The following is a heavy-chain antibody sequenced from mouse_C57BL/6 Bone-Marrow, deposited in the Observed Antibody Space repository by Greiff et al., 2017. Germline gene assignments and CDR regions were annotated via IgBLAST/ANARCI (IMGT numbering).Heavy chain of an antibody. CDR1: GYAFTNYL. CDR3: ARNYGSSPFAY. J-gene: IGHJ3*01. V-gene: IGHV1-54*01. CDR2: INPGSGGT. D-gene: IGHD1-1*01. Sequence: QVQLKESGAELVRPGTSVKVSCKASGYAFTNYLIEWVKQRPGQGLEWIGVINPGSGGTNYNEKFKGKATLTADKSSSTAYMQLSSLTSEVSAVYFCARNYGSSPFAYWGQGTLVTVSA.